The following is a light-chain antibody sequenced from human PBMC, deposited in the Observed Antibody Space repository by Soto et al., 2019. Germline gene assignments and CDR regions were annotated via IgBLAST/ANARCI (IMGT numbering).Light chain of an antibody. CDR2: AAS. V-gene: IGKV1-27*01. CDR3: QEYNNAPRT. J-gene: IGKJ1*01. Sequence: DIQMTKPPSSLSASVGDTVTITCRASQGISNYLAWYQQKPGQVPNLLIYAASTLQSGVPSRFSGSGSGTDFTLTISTLRPEDVATYYCQEYNNAPRTFGQGTKVDI. CDR1: QGISNY.